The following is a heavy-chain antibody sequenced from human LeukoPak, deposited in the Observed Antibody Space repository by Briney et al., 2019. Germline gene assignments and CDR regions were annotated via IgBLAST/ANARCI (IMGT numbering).Heavy chain of an antibody. J-gene: IGHJ3*02. CDR3: ARTTVTDAFDI. Sequence: SETLSLTCTVSGYSISSGYYWGWIRQPPGKGLEWIGSIYYSGSTYYNPSLKSRVTISVDTSKNQFSLKLSSVTAADTAVYYCARTTVTDAFDIWGQGTMVTVSS. CDR2: IYYSGST. D-gene: IGHD4-17*01. CDR1: GYSISSGYY. V-gene: IGHV4-38-2*02.